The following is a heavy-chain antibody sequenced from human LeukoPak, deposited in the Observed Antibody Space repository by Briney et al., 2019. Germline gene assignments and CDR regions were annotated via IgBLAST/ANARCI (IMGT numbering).Heavy chain of an antibody. CDR1: GFTFSSYA. CDR2: ISGSGGST. Sequence: GGSLRLSCAASGFTFSSYAMSWVRQAPGKGLEWVSAISGSGGSTYYADSVKGRFTISRDNSKNTLYLQMNSLRAEDTAVYYCAKDILRYFDWYLYYFDYWGQGTLVTVSS. J-gene: IGHJ4*02. CDR3: AKDILRYFDWYLYYFDY. D-gene: IGHD3-9*01. V-gene: IGHV3-23*01.